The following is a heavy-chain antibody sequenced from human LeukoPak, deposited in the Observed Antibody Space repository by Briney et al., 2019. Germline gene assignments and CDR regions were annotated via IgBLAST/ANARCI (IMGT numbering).Heavy chain of an antibody. V-gene: IGHV3-23*01. Sequence: GGSLRLSCAASGLTFSSYAMSWVRQAPGKGLEWVSAISGSGGSTYYADSVKGRFTASRDNSKNTLYLQMNSLRAEDTAVYYCARGTSRYGGNSHWGQGTLVTVSS. CDR2: ISGSGGST. D-gene: IGHD4-23*01. J-gene: IGHJ4*02. CDR1: GLTFSSYA. CDR3: ARGTSRYGGNSH.